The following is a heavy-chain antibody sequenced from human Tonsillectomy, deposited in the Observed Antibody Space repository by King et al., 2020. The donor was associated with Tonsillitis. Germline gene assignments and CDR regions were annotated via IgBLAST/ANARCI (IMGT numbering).Heavy chain of an antibody. D-gene: IGHD6-19*01. Sequence: VQLVESGGGLVQPGGSLRLSCAASGFTFSSYAMSWVRQAPGKGLEWVSGISNSGGNTFYAVSVKGRFTISRDNSKNTLYLQMNSLRAGDTAAYYCAKDGHSSGWYYFDYWGQGTLVTVSS. V-gene: IGHV3-23*04. CDR1: GFTFSSYA. J-gene: IGHJ4*02. CDR3: AKDGHSSGWYYFDY. CDR2: ISNSGGNT.